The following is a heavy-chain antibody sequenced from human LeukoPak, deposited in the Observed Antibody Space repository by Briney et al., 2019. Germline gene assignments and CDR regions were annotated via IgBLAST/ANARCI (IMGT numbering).Heavy chain of an antibody. CDR3: AKTLNSGTRGPFDY. CDR1: GFTFSSYG. Sequence: GGSLRLSCAASGFTFSSYGMHWVRQAPGKGLEWVAFIRYDGSNKYYADSVKGRFTISRDNSKNTLYLQMNSLRAEDTAVYYCAKTLNSGTRGPFDYWGQGTLVTVSS. CDR2: IRYDGSNK. J-gene: IGHJ4*02. D-gene: IGHD1-26*01. V-gene: IGHV3-30*02.